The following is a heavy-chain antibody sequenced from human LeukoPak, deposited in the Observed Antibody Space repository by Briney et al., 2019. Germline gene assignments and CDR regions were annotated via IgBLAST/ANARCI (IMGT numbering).Heavy chain of an antibody. CDR1: GYTFTSYG. Sequence: ASAKVSCKASGYTFTSYGISWVRQAPGQGLEWMGWISAYNGNTNYAQKLQGRVTMTTDTSTSTAYMELRSLRSDDTAVYYCARDQSRYSSSWFPYYYYGMDVWGQGTTVTVSS. V-gene: IGHV1-18*01. D-gene: IGHD6-13*01. J-gene: IGHJ6*02. CDR3: ARDQSRYSSSWFPYYYYGMDV. CDR2: ISAYNGNT.